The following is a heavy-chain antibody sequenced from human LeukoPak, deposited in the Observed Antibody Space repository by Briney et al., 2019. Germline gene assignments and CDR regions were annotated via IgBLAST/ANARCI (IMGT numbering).Heavy chain of an antibody. CDR3: AKGGLYYGSGSYYHY. CDR2: ISGSGGST. Sequence: GSLRLSCAASGITFSSYAMSWVRQAPGKGVEWVSAISGSGGSTYYADSVKGRFTISRDNPKNTLYLQMNSLRAEDTAVYYCAKGGLYYGSGSYYHYWGQGTLVTVSS. CDR1: GITFSSYA. D-gene: IGHD3-10*01. J-gene: IGHJ4*02. V-gene: IGHV3-23*01.